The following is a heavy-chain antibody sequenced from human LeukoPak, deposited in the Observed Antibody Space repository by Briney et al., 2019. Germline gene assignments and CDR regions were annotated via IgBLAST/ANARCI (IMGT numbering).Heavy chain of an antibody. CDR3: AKGDGYNSYYFDY. V-gene: IGHV3-23*01. CDR2: ISGSGGST. J-gene: IGHJ4*02. CDR1: GFTFSSYA. Sequence: GGSLRLPCAASGFTFSSYAMSWVRQAPGKGLEWVSAISGSGGSTYYADSVKGRFTISRDNSKNTLYLQMNSLRAEDTAVYYCAKGDGYNSYYFDYWGQGTLVTVSS. D-gene: IGHD5-24*01.